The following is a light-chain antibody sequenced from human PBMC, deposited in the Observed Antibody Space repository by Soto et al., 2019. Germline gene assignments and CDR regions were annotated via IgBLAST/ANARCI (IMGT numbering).Light chain of an antibody. CDR3: QSYDSYLTWV. Sequence: QSVLTQPPSVSGAPGQRVTISCTGSGANIGAGFDVHWYQQFPGTAPKLLIYGNSNRPSGVPDRFSGSKSGTSASLAITGLQTEDEADYYCQSYDSYLTWVFGGGTKVTVL. J-gene: IGLJ3*02. CDR2: GNS. V-gene: IGLV1-40*01. CDR1: GANIGAGFD.